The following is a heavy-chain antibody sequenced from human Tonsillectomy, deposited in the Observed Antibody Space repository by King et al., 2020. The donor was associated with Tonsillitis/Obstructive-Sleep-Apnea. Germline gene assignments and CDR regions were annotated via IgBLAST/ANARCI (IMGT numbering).Heavy chain of an antibody. D-gene: IGHD2-2*02. Sequence: QLVQSGAEVKKPGASVKVSCKASGYTFTSYGISWVRQAPGQGLEWMGWISAYNGNTNYAQKLQGRVTMTTDTSTSTAYMELRSLRSDDTAVYYVAKGGYCSSTSCYMGNWFDPWGQGTLVTVSS. CDR1: GYTFTSYG. J-gene: IGHJ5*02. CDR2: ISAYNGNT. CDR3: AKGGYCSSTSCYMGNWFDP. V-gene: IGHV1-18*01.